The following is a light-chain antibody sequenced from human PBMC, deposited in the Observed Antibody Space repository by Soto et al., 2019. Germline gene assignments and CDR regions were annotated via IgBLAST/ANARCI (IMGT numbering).Light chain of an antibody. CDR1: QGISSN. CDR3: QQLNSYPLT. Sequence: DLQLTQSPSFLSASVGDKVTITCRASQGISSNLAWYQQKPEKAPKLLIYAATTLQSGVPSRFSGSGSGTEFTLTISSLQPEDFAIYYCQQLNSYPLTFGGGTKVEIK. CDR2: AAT. V-gene: IGKV1-9*01. J-gene: IGKJ4*01.